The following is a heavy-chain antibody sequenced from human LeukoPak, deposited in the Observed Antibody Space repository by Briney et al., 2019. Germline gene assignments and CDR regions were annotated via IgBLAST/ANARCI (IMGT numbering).Heavy chain of an antibody. D-gene: IGHD2-15*01. CDR3: EHRNRGGSWFDP. Sequence: SGPTLVNPTQTLTLTCTFSGVSLSTNGVGVGWIRQPPGKALEWLELIFWDDVERYSPSLKSRLTITKDTSKDQVVLTMANMDPVDTATYYCEHRNRGGSWFDPWGQGTLVTVSS. CDR1: GVSLSTNGVG. J-gene: IGHJ5*02. V-gene: IGHV2-5*02. CDR2: IFWDDVE.